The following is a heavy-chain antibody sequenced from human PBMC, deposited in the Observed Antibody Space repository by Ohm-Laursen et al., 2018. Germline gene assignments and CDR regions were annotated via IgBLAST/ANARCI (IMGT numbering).Heavy chain of an antibody. Sequence: SLRLSCAASGFTFSSYGMHWVRQAPGKGLEWVAVIWYDGSNKYYADSVKGRFTISRDNSKNTLYLQMNSLRAEDTAVYYCAKDFYYYDSGYYGQSDYWGQGTLVTVSS. CDR3: AKDFYYYDSGYYGQSDY. D-gene: IGHD3-22*01. CDR2: IWYDGSNK. V-gene: IGHV3-33*06. CDR1: GFTFSSYG. J-gene: IGHJ4*02.